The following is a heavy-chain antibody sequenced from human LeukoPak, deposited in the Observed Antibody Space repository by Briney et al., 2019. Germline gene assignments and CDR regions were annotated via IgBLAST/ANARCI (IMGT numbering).Heavy chain of an antibody. V-gene: IGHV3-23*01. CDR3: ARERMRLFGDH. Sequence: PGGSLRLSCAASAFTFSSYAMSWVRQAPGKGLEWVSAITGSGGNTYYADSVKGRFTISRDNAKNSVYLQMNSLRAEDTAVYYCARERMRLFGDHWGQGTLVTVSS. CDR2: ITGSGGNT. J-gene: IGHJ4*02. CDR1: AFTFSSYA. D-gene: IGHD3-3*01.